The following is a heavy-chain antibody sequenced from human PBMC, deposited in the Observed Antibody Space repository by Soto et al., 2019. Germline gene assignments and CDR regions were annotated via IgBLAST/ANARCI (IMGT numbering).Heavy chain of an antibody. J-gene: IGHJ6*02. CDR2: IIPIFGTA. D-gene: IGHD5-18*01. V-gene: IGHV1-69*01. Sequence: SSVKVSCKASGGTFSSYAISWVRQAPGQGLEWMGGIIPIFGTANYAQKFQGRVTITADESTSTAYMELSSLRSEDTAVYYCARDGMDTAMVYYYYGMEVWGQGPPVTVSS. CDR1: GGTFSSYA. CDR3: ARDGMDTAMVYYYYGMEV.